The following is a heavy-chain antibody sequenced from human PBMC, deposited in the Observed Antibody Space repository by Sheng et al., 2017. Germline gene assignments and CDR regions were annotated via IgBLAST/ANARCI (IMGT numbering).Heavy chain of an antibody. D-gene: IGHD5-12*01. Sequence: VQLVESGGGVVQPGTSLRLSCAASGFTFRNYAMHWVRQAPGKGLEWVSSISSSSSHIYYADSVKGRCTISRDNAKNSLYLQMNSLRAEDTAIYYCARAPLVATITEFDYWGQGMLVTVSS. CDR3: ARAPLVATITEFDY. CDR2: ISSSSSHI. J-gene: IGHJ4*02. V-gene: IGHV3-21*01. CDR1: GFTFRNYA.